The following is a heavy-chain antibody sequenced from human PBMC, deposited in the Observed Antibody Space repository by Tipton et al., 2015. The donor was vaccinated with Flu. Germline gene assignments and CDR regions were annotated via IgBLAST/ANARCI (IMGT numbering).Heavy chain of an antibody. V-gene: IGHV4-39*07. J-gene: IGHJ2*01. CDR2: IYYSGST. CDR3: ARGDYYGYWYFDL. Sequence: TLSLTCTVSGDSISSSSYYWGWIRQPPGKGLEWIGSIYYSGSTYYNPSLKSRVTISVDTSKNQFSLKLSSVTSADTAVYYCARGDYYGYWYFDLWGRGTLVTVSS. D-gene: IGHD3-10*01. CDR1: GDSISSSSYY.